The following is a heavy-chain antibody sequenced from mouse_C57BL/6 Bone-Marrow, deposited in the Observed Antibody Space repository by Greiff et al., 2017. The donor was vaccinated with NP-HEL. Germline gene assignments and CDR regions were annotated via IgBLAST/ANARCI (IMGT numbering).Heavy chain of an antibody. CDR3: ARWGYYGFYYFDY. V-gene: IGHV1-64*01. CDR1: GYTFTSYW. D-gene: IGHD1-1*01. Sequence: VQLQQPEAELVKPGASVKLSCKASGYTFTSYWMHWVKQRPGQGLEWIGMIHPNSGSTNYNEKFKSKATLTVDKSSSTAYMQLSSLTSEDSAVYYCARWGYYGFYYFDYWGQGTTLTVSS. J-gene: IGHJ2*01. CDR2: IHPNSGST.